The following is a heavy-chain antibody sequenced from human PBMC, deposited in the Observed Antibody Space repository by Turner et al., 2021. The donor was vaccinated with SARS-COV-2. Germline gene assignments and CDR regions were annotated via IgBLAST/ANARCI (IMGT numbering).Heavy chain of an antibody. J-gene: IGHJ5*02. CDR2: IKHTGNT. Sequence: QVQLQQWGAGLLKSSETLSLTCAVYGGSFTAYYWTWIRQPPGKDLEWIGKIKHTGNTNYNPSLKSRVTISVDTSNYQFSLNLRSVTAADTAVYYCARGDYNNYYARWFYPWGQGTLVTVSS. CDR3: ARGDYNNYYARWFYP. CDR1: GGSFTAYY. D-gene: IGHD3-10*01. V-gene: IGHV4-34*01.